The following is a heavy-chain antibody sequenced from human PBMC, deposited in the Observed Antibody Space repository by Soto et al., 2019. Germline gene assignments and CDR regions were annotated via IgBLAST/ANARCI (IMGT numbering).Heavy chain of an antibody. V-gene: IGHV4-39*01. CDR1: GGSISSSSYY. J-gene: IGHJ5*02. CDR2: IYYSGST. D-gene: IGHD3-3*01. Sequence: SETLSLTGTVSGGSISSSSYYWGWIRQPPGKGLEWIGSIYYSGSTYYNPSLKSRVTISVDTSKNQFSLKLSSVTAADTAVYYCARHRVTIFGVATGWFDPWGQGTLVTVSS. CDR3: ARHRVTIFGVATGWFDP.